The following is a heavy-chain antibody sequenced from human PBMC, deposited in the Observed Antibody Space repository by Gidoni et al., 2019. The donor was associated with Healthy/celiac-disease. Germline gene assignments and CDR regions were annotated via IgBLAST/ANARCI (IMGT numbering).Heavy chain of an antibody. J-gene: IGHJ4*02. Sequence: QVQLQESGPGLVKPSETLSLTCPVSGGSISSYYWSWIRQPPGKGLEWIGYIYYSGSTNYNPSLKSRVTISVDTSKNQFSLKLSSVTAADTAVYYCARQAVTIDYWGQGTLVTVSS. V-gene: IGHV4-59*08. CDR2: IYYSGST. CDR1: GGSISSYY. D-gene: IGHD4-4*01. CDR3: ARQAVTIDY.